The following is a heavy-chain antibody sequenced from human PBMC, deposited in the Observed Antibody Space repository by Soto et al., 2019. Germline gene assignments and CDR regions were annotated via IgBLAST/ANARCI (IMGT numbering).Heavy chain of an antibody. Sequence: PGESLKISCKGSGYSFTSYWIGWVRQMPGKGLEWMGIIYPGDSDTRYSPSFQGQVTISADKSISTAYLQWSSLKASDTAMYYCARQPAAGYYCYGMDVWGQGTTVTVSS. CDR1: GYSFTSYW. V-gene: IGHV5-51*01. CDR2: IYPGDSDT. D-gene: IGHD6-13*01. J-gene: IGHJ6*02. CDR3: ARQPAAGYYCYGMDV.